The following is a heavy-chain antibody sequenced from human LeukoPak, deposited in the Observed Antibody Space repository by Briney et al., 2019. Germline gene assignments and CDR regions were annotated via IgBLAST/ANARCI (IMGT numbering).Heavy chain of an antibody. CDR3: ARAYYYDSSGYYSRFDP. J-gene: IGHJ5*02. CDR1: GYAFSNFG. D-gene: IGHD3-22*01. CDR2: TIPIFGTA. V-gene: IGHV1-69*06. Sequence: SVKVSCKASGYAFSNFGISWVRQAPGQGLEWMGGTIPIFGTANYAQKFQGRVTITADKSTSTAYMELSSLRSEDTAVYYCARAYYYDSSGYYSRFDPWGQGTLVTVSS.